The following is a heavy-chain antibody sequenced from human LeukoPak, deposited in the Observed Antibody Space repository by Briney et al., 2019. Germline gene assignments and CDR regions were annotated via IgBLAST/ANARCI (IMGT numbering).Heavy chain of an antibody. V-gene: IGHV4-34*01. CDR3: ARAGLRSCSGGSCYSHYMDV. J-gene: IGHJ6*03. CDR1: GGSFSGYY. CDR2: INYSGST. Sequence: SETLSLTCAVYGGSFSGYYWSWIRQPPGKGLEWIGEINYSGSTNYNPSLKSRVTISVDTSKNQLSLKLSSVTAADTAVYYCARAGLRSCSGGSCYSHYMDVWGKGTTVTVSS. D-gene: IGHD2-15*01.